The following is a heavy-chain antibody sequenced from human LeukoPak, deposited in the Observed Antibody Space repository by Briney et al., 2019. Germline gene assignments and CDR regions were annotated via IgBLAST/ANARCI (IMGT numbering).Heavy chain of an antibody. J-gene: IGHJ3*02. V-gene: IGHV4-59*01. CDR2: IYYSGST. D-gene: IGHD3-9*01. CDR1: GGSISSYH. Sequence: SETLSLTCTVSGGSISSYHWRWIRQPPGKGLEWLGYIYYSGSTNYNPSLKTRVTISVDTSKNQFSLKLSSVTAADTAVYYCARGRYDILTGRPYAFDIWGQGTMVTVSS. CDR3: ARGRYDILTGRPYAFDI.